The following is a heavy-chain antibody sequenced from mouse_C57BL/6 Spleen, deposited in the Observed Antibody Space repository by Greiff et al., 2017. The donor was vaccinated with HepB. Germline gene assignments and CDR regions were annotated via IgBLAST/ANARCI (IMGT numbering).Heavy chain of an antibody. CDR3: ARSGITTPVAGSFDY. V-gene: IGHV1-58*01. J-gene: IGHJ2*01. CDR2: IYIGNGYT. Sequence: EVKLMESGAELVRPGSSVKMSCKTSGYTFTSYGINWVKQRPGQGLEWIGYIYIGNGYTEYNEKFKGKATLTSDTTSSTAYMQLSSLTSEDSAIYFCARSGITTPVAGSFDYWGQGTTLTVSS. CDR1: GYTFTSYG. D-gene: IGHD1-1*01.